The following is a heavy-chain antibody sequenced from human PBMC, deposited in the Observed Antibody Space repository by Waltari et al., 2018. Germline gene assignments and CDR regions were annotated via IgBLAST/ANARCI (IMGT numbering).Heavy chain of an antibody. CDR1: GGTFRSYA. CDR3: ARAPVGATTRGYYYYYMDV. Sequence: QVQLVQSGAEVKKPVASVKVSCKASGGTFRSYAISWVRQAPGQGLEWMGGIIPILGIANYAQKFQGRVTITADKSTSTAYMELSSLRSEDTAVYYCARAPVGATTRGYYYYYMDVWGKGTTVTVSS. CDR2: IIPILGIA. D-gene: IGHD1-26*01. J-gene: IGHJ6*03. V-gene: IGHV1-69*10.